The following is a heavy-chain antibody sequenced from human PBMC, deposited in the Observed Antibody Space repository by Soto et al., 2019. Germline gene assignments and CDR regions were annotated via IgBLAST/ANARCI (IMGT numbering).Heavy chain of an antibody. D-gene: IGHD5-12*01. Sequence: PGGSLRLSCAASGFSFSDYAMIWVRQAPGKGLEWVSGLYGSGGGIHYADSVNVRFTISRDNYANSVYLQMNSLRVEDTAVYYCAKDAGSRDGVWLAHDWGQGTVVTVSS. CDR2: LYGSGGGI. CDR1: GFSFSDYA. J-gene: IGHJ1*01. CDR3: AKDAGSRDGVWLAHD. V-gene: IGHV3-23*01.